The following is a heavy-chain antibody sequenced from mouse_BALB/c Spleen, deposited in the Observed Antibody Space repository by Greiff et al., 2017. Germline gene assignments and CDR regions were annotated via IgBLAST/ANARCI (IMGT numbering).Heavy chain of an antibody. CDR3: ARSPYDYDDYYAMDY. D-gene: IGHD2-4*01. Sequence: VKLVESGPDLVAPSQSLSITCTVSGFSLTSYGVHWVRQPPGKGLEWLVVIWSDGSTTYNSALKSRLSISKDNSKSQVFLKMNSLQTDDTAMYYCARSPYDYDDYYAMDYWGQGTSVTVSS. CDR2: IWSDGST. CDR1: GFSLTSYG. J-gene: IGHJ4*01. V-gene: IGHV2-6-2*01.